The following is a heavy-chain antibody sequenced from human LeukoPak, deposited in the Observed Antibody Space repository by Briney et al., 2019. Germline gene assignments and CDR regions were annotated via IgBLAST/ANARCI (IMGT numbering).Heavy chain of an antibody. D-gene: IGHD3-9*01. Sequence: SETLSLTCTVSGGSISSYYWSWIRQPAGKGLEWIGRIHTSGSTNYNPSLKSRVTISVDTSKNQFSLKLSSVTAADTAVYYCARERYFDWLSSAPDAFDIWGQGTMVTVSS. V-gene: IGHV4-4*07. CDR1: GGSISSYY. J-gene: IGHJ3*02. CDR3: ARERYFDWLSSAPDAFDI. CDR2: IHTSGST.